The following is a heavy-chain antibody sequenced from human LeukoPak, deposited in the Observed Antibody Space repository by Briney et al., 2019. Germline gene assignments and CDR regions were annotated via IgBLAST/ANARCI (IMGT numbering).Heavy chain of an antibody. J-gene: IGHJ4*02. CDR2: INPNTGGT. Sequence: ASVKVSCKASGYTFTGYYMHWVRQAPGQGLEWMGWINPNTGGTDYAQNFQGRVTMTRDTSISTAYMELSRLRPDDTAVYYCASLPNEDIVVVPAALSNWGQGTLVTVPS. V-gene: IGHV1-2*02. CDR3: ASLPNEDIVVVPAALSN. D-gene: IGHD2-2*01. CDR1: GYTFTGYY.